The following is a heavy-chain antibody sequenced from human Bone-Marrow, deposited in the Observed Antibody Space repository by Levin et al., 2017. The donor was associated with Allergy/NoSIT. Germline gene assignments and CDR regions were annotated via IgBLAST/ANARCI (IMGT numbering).Heavy chain of an antibody. V-gene: IGHV4-34*01. J-gene: IGHJ3*02. Sequence: ESLKISCAVYGGSFSGYYWSWIRQPPGKGLEWIGEINHSGSTNYNPSLKSRVTISVDTSKNQFSLKLSSVTAADTAVYYCARGGIVVVPAARGSAFDIWGQGTMVTVSS. CDR1: GGSFSGYY. CDR2: INHSGST. D-gene: IGHD2-2*01. CDR3: ARGGIVVVPAARGSAFDI.